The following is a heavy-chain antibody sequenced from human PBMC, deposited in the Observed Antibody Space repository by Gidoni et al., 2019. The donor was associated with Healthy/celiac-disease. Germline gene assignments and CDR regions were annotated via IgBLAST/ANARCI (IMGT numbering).Heavy chain of an antibody. CDR2: MSWNSGSI. J-gene: IGHJ6*02. CDR1: GFTFDDYA. D-gene: IGHD2-15*01. Sequence: EVQLVESGGGLVQPGRSLRLSCSASGFTFDDYAMHGVRQAPGKGLGWVSGMSWNSGSICYADSVKGRFTISRDNAKNSLYLQMNSLRAEDTALYYCAKEGLGGFSVVTGGWRYYGMDVWGQGTTVTVSS. CDR3: AKEGLGGFSVVTGGWRYYGMDV. V-gene: IGHV3-9*01.